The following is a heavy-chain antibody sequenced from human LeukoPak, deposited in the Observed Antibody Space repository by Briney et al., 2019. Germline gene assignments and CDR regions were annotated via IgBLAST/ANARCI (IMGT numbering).Heavy chain of an antibody. CDR1: GGSISGYY. J-gene: IGHJ4*02. D-gene: IGHD6-6*01. V-gene: IGHV4-59*08. CDR2: IYSSEST. CDR3: ARHRYTSSSSYFDF. Sequence: SETLSLTCTVSGGSISGYYWTSIRQPPREGLEWIAYIYSSESTNHNPSLKSRVTISVDTSKTQLSLRLSPVTAADTAVYYCARHRYTSSSSYFDFWGQGTLVTVSS.